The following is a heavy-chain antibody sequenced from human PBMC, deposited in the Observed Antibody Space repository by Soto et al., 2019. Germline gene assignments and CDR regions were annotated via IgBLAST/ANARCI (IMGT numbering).Heavy chain of an antibody. CDR3: ARGEPARGYSGYDYYYYYYGMDV. V-gene: IGHV3-48*03. D-gene: IGHD5-12*01. CDR1: GFTFSSYE. Sequence: EVQLVESGGGLVQPGGSLRLSCAASGFTFSSYEMNWVRQAPGKGLEWVSYISSSGSTIYYADSVKGRFTISRDNAKNSLYLQMNSLRAEDTAVYYCARGEPARGYSGYDYYYYYYGMDVWGPGTTVTVSS. CDR2: ISSSGSTI. J-gene: IGHJ6*02.